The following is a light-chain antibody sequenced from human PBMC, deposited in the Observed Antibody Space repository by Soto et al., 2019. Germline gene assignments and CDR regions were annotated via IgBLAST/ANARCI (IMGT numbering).Light chain of an antibody. CDR1: QSGHSN. V-gene: IGKV3-15*01. J-gene: IGKJ1*01. CDR3: QHYNNWPWT. CDR2: STS. Sequence: EIVMTQSPATLSVSPGERVTLSCRASQSGHSNLAWFQEKPGQALRLLISSTSTSATGIPARFSGSGSGTEFTLTISSLQSEDVAIYYCQHYNNWPWTFGRGTKVEIK.